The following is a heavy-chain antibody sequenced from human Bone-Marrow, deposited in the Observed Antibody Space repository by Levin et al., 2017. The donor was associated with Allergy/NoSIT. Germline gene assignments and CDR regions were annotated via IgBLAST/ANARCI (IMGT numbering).Heavy chain of an antibody. D-gene: IGHD3-22*01. Sequence: GESLKISCAASGFTFSSYGMHWVRQAPGKGLEWVAVISYDGSNKYYADSVKGRFTISRDNSKNTLYLQMNSLRAEDTAVYYCAKDYYDSSGYYFWFAFDIWGQGTMVTVSS. V-gene: IGHV3-30*18. J-gene: IGHJ3*02. CDR3: AKDYYDSSGYYFWFAFDI. CDR1: GFTFSSYG. CDR2: ISYDGSNK.